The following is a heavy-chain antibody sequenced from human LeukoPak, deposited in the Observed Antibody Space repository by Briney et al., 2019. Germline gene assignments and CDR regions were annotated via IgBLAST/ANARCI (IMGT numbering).Heavy chain of an antibody. V-gene: IGHV4-34*01. D-gene: IGHD3-22*01. CDR1: GGSFSGYY. CDR2: INHSGST. Sequence: SETLSLTCAVYGGSFSGYYWSWIRQPPGKGLEWIGEINHSGSTNYNPSLKSRVTISVDTSKNQFFLKLSSVTAADTAVYYCARGRGDSSGYYYFDYWGQGTLVTVSS. J-gene: IGHJ4*02. CDR3: ARGRGDSSGYYYFDY.